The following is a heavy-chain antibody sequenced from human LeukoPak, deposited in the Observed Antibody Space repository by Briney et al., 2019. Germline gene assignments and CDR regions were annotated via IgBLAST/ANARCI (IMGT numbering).Heavy chain of an antibody. V-gene: IGHV4-34*01. CDR3: AMDNWFDP. CDR2: INHSGST. CDR1: GGSFSGYY. D-gene: IGHD2-2*03. Sequence: SETLSLTCAVYGGSFSGYYWSWIRQPPGKGLEWIGEINHSGSTNYNPSLKSRVTISVDTSKNLFSLKLSSVAAADTAVYYCAMDNWFDPWGQGTLVTVS. J-gene: IGHJ5*02.